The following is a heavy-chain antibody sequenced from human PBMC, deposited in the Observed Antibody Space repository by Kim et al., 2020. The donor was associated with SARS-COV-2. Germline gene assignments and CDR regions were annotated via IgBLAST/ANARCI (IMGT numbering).Heavy chain of an antibody. CDR2: INPNSGGT. Sequence: ASVKVSCKTSGYTFIGYDMHWVRQAPGQGLEWMGRINPNSGGTTYAQKFQGRVTMTSDTSISTAYMELSGLRSDDTAVYYWVRDSTSTVTGTGWGQGTLVTVSS. J-gene: IGHJ4*02. CDR1: GYTFIGYD. V-gene: IGHV1-2*06. CDR3: VRDSTSTVTGTG. D-gene: IGHD1-7*01.